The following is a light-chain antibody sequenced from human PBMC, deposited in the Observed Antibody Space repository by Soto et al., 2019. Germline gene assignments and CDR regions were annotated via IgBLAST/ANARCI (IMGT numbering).Light chain of an antibody. CDR2: GAS. Sequence: EIVMTQSPATLSMSPGERDTLSCRASQTVLTNLAWYRQKPGQAPRLLIYGASTRATGVPVRFSGSGSGTEFTLTISSLQSEDFAVYYCQQYNNWPITFGQGTRLEIK. V-gene: IGKV3-15*01. CDR3: QQYNNWPIT. CDR1: QTVLTN. J-gene: IGKJ5*01.